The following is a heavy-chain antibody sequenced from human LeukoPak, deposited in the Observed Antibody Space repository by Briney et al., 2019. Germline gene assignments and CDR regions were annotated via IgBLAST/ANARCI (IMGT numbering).Heavy chain of an antibody. D-gene: IGHD2-15*01. CDR3: ARLAAREFDY. J-gene: IGHJ4*02. CDR1: GGSISSYY. CDR2: IYYSGST. V-gene: IGHV4-39*07. Sequence: SEALSLTCTVSGGSISSYYWSWIRQPPGKGLEWIGSIYYSGSTYYNPSLKSRVTISVDTSKNQFSLKLSSVTAADTAVYYCARLAAREFDYWGQGTLATVSS.